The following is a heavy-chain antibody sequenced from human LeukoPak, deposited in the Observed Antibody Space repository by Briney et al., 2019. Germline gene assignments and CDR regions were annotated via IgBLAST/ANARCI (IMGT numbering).Heavy chain of an antibody. D-gene: IGHD2-15*01. J-gene: IGHJ4*02. CDR1: GFTFSSHE. CDR2: ISASGSTI. V-gene: IGHV3-48*03. CDR3: ARALGTCPGGSCAIDY. Sequence: PGGSLRLSCAASGFTFSSHEMNWVRPAPGKGLQWVSYISASGSTIYYADSVKGRFTISRDNAKNLLYLEMKGLRAEDTAVYYCARALGTCPGGSCAIDYWGQGTLVTVSS.